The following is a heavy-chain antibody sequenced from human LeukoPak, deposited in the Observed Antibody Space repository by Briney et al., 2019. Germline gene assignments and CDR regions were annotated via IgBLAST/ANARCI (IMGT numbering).Heavy chain of an antibody. D-gene: IGHD3-22*01. Sequence: SQTLSPTCPLSARYTTSFYTRWIRQPPGKGLEWIGYILYSGSTNYNPSHTGGVTISVDTSKNQFCLKLSSVTAADTAVYYCAREYNYYDSSGWDAFEIWGQGTMVTVSS. V-gene: IGHV4-59*01. J-gene: IGHJ3*02. CDR2: ILYSGST. CDR3: AREYNYYDSSGWDAFEI. CDR1: ARYTTSFY.